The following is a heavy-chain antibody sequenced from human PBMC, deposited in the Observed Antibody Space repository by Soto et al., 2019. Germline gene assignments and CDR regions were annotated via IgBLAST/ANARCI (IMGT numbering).Heavy chain of an antibody. CDR1: GYTFTSYG. D-gene: IGHD3-3*01. CDR2: ISAYNGNT. V-gene: IGHV1-18*04. CDR3: ARGFLEWLSPSYFQH. Sequence: GASVKVSFKASGYTFTSYGISWLRQAPGQGLEWMGWISAYNGNTNYAQKLQGRVTMTTDTSTSTAYMELRSLRSDDTAVYYCARGFLEWLSPSYFQHWGQGTLVTVS. J-gene: IGHJ1*01.